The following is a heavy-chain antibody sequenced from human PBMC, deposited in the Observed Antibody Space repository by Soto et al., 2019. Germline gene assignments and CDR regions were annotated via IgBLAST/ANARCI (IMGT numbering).Heavy chain of an antibody. CDR2: INHSGST. CDR1: GGSFSGYY. D-gene: IGHD3-10*01. V-gene: IGHV4-34*01. Sequence: SETLSLTCAVYGGSFSGYYWSWIRQPPGKGLEWIGEINHSGSTNYNPSLKSRVTISVDTSKNQFSLKLSSVTAADTAVYYCARGFSYGSGSYYNPKPKVYYMAVWGKGTTVTVSS. CDR3: ARGFSYGSGSYYNPKPKVYYMAV. J-gene: IGHJ6*03.